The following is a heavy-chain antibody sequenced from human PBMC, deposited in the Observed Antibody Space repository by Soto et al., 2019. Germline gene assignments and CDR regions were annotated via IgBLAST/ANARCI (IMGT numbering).Heavy chain of an antibody. CDR2: IYYSGST. Sequence: PSETLSLTCTVSGGSITSSSYYWGWIRQPPGKGLEWIGSIYYSGSTYYNPSLKSRVTISVDTSKNQFSLKLSSVTAADTAVYYCATQEVGGSYVYTFDPWGQGTLVTVSA. V-gene: IGHV4-39*01. CDR1: GGSITSSSYY. CDR3: ATQEVGGSYVYTFDP. J-gene: IGHJ5*02. D-gene: IGHD1-26*01.